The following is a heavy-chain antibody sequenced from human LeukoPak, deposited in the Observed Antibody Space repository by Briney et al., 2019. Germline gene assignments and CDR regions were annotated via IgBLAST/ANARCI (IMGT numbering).Heavy chain of an antibody. CDR3: ARGKTGGLFNY. CDR1: GGSISSGSYY. J-gene: IGHJ4*02. D-gene: IGHD1-14*01. V-gene: IGHV4-39*07. Sequence: PSETLSLTCTVSGGSISSGSYYWSWIRQPPGKGLEWIGIVYHSAVTCYNPSLKSRVTISVDTSKNQFSLNLTSVTAADTAVYYCARGKTGGLFNYWGQGTLVTVSS. CDR2: VYHSAVT.